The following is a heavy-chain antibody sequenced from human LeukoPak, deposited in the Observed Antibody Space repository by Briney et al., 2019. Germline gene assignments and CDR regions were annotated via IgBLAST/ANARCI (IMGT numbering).Heavy chain of an antibody. V-gene: IGHV3-30*18. D-gene: IGHD4-17*01. CDR2: ISYDGSNK. CDR1: GIIFSRFG. Sequence: GESLRLSCAVSGIIFSRFGMHWVRQAPGKGLEWVAVISYDGSNKYYADSVKGRFTISRDNSKNTLYLQMNSLRAEDTAVYYCAKGNGDYVPLFDYWGQGTLVTVSS. J-gene: IGHJ4*02. CDR3: AKGNGDYVPLFDY.